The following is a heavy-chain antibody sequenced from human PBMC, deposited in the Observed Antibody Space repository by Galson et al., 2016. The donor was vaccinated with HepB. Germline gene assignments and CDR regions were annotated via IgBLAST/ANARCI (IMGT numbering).Heavy chain of an antibody. D-gene: IGHD1-26*01. CDR1: GFTFSSYS. J-gene: IGHJ4*02. CDR2: ISSSSIYI. CDR3: ARGDIVGAIFDY. V-gene: IGHV3-21*01. Sequence: SLRLSCAASGFTFSSYSMNWVRQAPGKGLEWVSSISSSSIYIYYADSVKGRFTISRDNAKNSLYLQMNSLRAEDTAVYYCARGDIVGAIFDYWGQGTLVTVSS.